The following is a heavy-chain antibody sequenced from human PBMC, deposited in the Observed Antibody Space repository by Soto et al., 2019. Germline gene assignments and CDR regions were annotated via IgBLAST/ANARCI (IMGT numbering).Heavy chain of an antibody. V-gene: IGHV1-18*01. Sequence: ASVKVSCKASGYTFTSYGISWVRQAPGQGLEWMGWISAYNGNTNYAQKLQGRVTMTTDTSTSTAYMELRSLRSDDTAVYYCARDRYDFWSAYSPYNWFDPWGQGTLVTAPQ. CDR1: GYTFTSYG. CDR3: ARDRYDFWSAYSPYNWFDP. D-gene: IGHD3-3*01. J-gene: IGHJ5*02. CDR2: ISAYNGNT.